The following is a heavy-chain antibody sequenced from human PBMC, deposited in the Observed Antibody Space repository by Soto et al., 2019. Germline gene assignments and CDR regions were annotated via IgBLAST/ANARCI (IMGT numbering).Heavy chain of an antibody. CDR1: GYDFTSSG. V-gene: IGHV1-18*01. CDR3: ARDPGYNYAYYGMDV. CDR2: ISTYNGNT. Sequence: QVHLVQSGAEVKKPGASVRVSCKTSGYDFTSSGIIWVRQAPGQGLEWMGWISTYNGNTNYAQKFQGRVTMTTETSTSTAIMELRSLRSDDTTVYYCARDPGYNYAYYGMDVWGQGTTVTVSS. D-gene: IGHD5-18*01. J-gene: IGHJ6*02.